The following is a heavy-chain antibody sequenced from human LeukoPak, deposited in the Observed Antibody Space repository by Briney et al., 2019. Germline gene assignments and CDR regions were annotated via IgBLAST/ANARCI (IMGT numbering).Heavy chain of an antibody. D-gene: IGHD5-18*01. V-gene: IGHV3-7*03. Sequence: GGSLRLSCVASGFTFGKYWMSWVRQAPGKGLEWVANIKLDGSEKNYVDSVRGRFTISRDSGKNSVYLQMNSLTTDDTAFYFCAKELDTMFFDYWGQGALVTVSS. J-gene: IGHJ4*02. CDR1: GFTFGKYW. CDR2: IKLDGSEK. CDR3: AKELDTMFFDY.